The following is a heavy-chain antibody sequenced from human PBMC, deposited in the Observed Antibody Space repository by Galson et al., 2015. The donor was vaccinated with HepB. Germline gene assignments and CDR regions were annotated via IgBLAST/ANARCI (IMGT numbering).Heavy chain of an antibody. CDR2: ISSSSSYT. Sequence: SLRLSCAASGFTFSDYYMSWIRQAPGKGLEWVSYISSSSSYTNYADSVKGRFTISRDNAKNSLYLQMNSLRAEDTAVYYCARAGGPGVAARPWGTDYWGQGTLVTVSS. V-gene: IGHV3-11*06. J-gene: IGHJ4*02. CDR3: ARAGGPGVAARPWGTDY. CDR1: GFTFSDYY. D-gene: IGHD6-6*01.